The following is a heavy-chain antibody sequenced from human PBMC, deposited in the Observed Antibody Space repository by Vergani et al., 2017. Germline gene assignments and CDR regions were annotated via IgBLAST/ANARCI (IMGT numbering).Heavy chain of an antibody. D-gene: IGHD3-22*01. CDR3: ARYSGDSSGSYYYYGMDV. CDR1: GGSISSYY. J-gene: IGHJ6*02. CDR2: FYYSWST. V-gene: IGHV4-59*01. Sequence: QVQLQESGPGLVKPSETLSLTFTVSGGSISSYYWSWIRQPPGKGLEWDGCFYYSWSTNYHPSLKSRVTISVDTSKNQFSLKLSSVTSADTAVYYCARYSGDSSGSYYYYGMDVWGQGTTVTVSS.